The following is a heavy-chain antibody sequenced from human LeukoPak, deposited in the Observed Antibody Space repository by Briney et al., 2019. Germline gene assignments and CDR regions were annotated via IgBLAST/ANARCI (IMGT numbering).Heavy chain of an antibody. Sequence: SVKVSCKASGGTFSSYAISWVRQAPGQGLEWMGRIIPILGIANYAQKFQGRVTITADKSTSTAYMELSSLRSEDTAVYYCARDLTGSGSPFDYWGQGTLVTVSS. CDR3: ARDLTGSGSPFDY. D-gene: IGHD6-13*01. CDR2: IIPILGIA. V-gene: IGHV1-69*04. J-gene: IGHJ4*02. CDR1: GGTFSSYA.